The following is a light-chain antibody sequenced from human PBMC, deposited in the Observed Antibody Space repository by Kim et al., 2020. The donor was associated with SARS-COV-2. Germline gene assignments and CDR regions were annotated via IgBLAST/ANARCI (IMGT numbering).Light chain of an antibody. Sequence: AVGDRVPITCRASGNIRSRLAWYQQKPGKAPKLLMFDASRLESGVPSRFSGSGSGTEFTLTISSLQPDDFATYYCQHYTSNSLYTFGQGTKLEI. CDR2: DAS. J-gene: IGKJ2*01. CDR1: GNIRSR. CDR3: QHYTSNSLYT. V-gene: IGKV1-5*01.